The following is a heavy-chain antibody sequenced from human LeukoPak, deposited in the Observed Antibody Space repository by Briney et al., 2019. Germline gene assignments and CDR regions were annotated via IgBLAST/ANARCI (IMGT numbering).Heavy chain of an antibody. V-gene: IGHV4-59*08. D-gene: IGHD5-12*01. Sequence: SETLSLTCTVSGGSVSTYYWSWFRHPPGQGLEWIGNVYYSGSTNYNPSLRSRVTISLDTSKHQFSLKLSSVTAADTAVYYCASAAGWLRFDFWGQGTLVTVSS. J-gene: IGHJ4*02. CDR3: ASAAGWLRFDF. CDR1: GGSVSTYY. CDR2: VYYSGST.